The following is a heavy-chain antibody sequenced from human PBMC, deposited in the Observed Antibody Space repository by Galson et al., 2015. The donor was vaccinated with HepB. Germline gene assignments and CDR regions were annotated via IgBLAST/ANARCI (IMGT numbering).Heavy chain of an antibody. J-gene: IGHJ6*03. V-gene: IGHV3-7*01. CDR3: ARDVPMVRGVNGVYYYYYYYMDV. Sequence: SLRLSCAASGFTFSSYWMSCVRQAPGKGLEWVANIKQDGSEKYYLDSVKGRFTLSRDNAKNSLYLQMNSLRAGDTAVYYCARDVPMVRGVNGVYYYYYYYMDVWGKGATVTVSS. CDR1: GFTFSSYW. D-gene: IGHD3-10*01. CDR2: IKQDGSEK.